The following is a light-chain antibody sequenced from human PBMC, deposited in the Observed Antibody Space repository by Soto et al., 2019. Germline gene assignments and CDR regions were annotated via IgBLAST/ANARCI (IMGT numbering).Light chain of an antibody. Sequence: EIVMTQSPGTLSVSPGESATLSCRASESVSGKSAWYQQKSGQAPRLRVYGASTRATGIPARFSGSGSGTEFTLTISSLQSQDVAVYYCQQYDNWPWTFGQGTKVEI. CDR2: GAS. CDR1: ESVSGK. CDR3: QQYDNWPWT. J-gene: IGKJ1*01. V-gene: IGKV3-15*01.